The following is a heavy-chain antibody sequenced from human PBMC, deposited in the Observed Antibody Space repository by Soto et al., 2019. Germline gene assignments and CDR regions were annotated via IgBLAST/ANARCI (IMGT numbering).Heavy chain of an antibody. J-gene: IGHJ4*02. CDR1: GESLSGYY. D-gene: IGHD3-22*01. CDR2: IYYSGST. CDR3: ARPSGYYYFTFDY. V-gene: IGHV4-34*01. Sequence: SETLSLTCAVYGESLSGYYWSWIRQPPGKGLEWIGSIYYSGSTYYNPSLKSRVTISVDTSKNQFSLKLSSVTAADTAVYYCARPSGYYYFTFDYWGQGTLVTVSS.